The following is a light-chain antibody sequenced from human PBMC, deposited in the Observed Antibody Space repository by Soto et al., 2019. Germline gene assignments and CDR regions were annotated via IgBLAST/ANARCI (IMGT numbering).Light chain of an antibody. CDR1: QDISDW. Sequence: DIQMTQSPSSLSASVGDRVTITCRARQDISDWLAWYQQKPEKAPKSLIYAASLLQTGVPSRFSGSGSGTDFTLTICSLQPEDSATYYCQQYNTYPLTFGVGAKVEIK. CDR2: AAS. CDR3: QQYNTYPLT. J-gene: IGKJ4*01. V-gene: IGKV1D-16*01.